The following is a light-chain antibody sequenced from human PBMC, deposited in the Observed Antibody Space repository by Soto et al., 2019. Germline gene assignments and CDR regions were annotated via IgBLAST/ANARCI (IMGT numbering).Light chain of an antibody. CDR1: SSNIGSNT. CDR3: ATWDDSLNGYV. V-gene: IGLV1-44*01. Sequence: QSVLTQPPSASGTPGQRVTSSCSGSSSNIGSNTVIWYQQLPGTAPNLLIFGNNQRPSGVPDRFSGSKSGTSASLAISGLKSEDEAHYYCATWDDSLNGYVFGTGTKVTVL. CDR2: GNN. J-gene: IGLJ1*01.